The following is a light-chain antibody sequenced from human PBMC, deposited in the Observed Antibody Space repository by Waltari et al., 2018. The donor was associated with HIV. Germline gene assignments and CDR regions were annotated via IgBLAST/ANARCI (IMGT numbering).Light chain of an antibody. CDR2: EVS. V-gene: IGLV2-14*01. Sequence: QSALTQPASVSGSPGQSITISCTGTSSDVGGYNYVSWYQQHPGKAPKLMIYEVSNRPSGVSYRFSGSKSGNTASLTISGLQAEDDADYFCSSYTPSTTYYVLGTGTRITVL. CDR1: SSDVGGYNY. J-gene: IGLJ1*01. CDR3: SSYTPSTTYYV.